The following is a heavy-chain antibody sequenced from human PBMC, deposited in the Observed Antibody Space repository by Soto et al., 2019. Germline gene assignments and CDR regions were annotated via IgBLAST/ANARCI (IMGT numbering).Heavy chain of an antibody. V-gene: IGHV1-2*04. D-gene: IGHD6-13*01. CDR2: INPNSGGT. Sequence: QVQLVQSGAEVKKPGASVKVSCKASGYTFTGYYMHWVRQAPGQGLEWMGWINPNSGGTNYAKKFQGWVTMTRDKSISTAYMELSRLRSDDTAVYYCARDSGLAGGLVAPIAAAGPEYYFDYWGQGTLVTVSS. CDR3: ARDSGLAGGLVAPIAAAGPEYYFDY. CDR1: GYTFTGYY. J-gene: IGHJ4*02.